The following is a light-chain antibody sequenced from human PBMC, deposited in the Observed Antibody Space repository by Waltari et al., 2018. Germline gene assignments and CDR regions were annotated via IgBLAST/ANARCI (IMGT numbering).Light chain of an antibody. CDR1: QSFSSSF. Sequence: EIVLTQSPGTLSLSPGDRATLSCRASQSFSSSFLAWYQQKPGQASRLLIYGASSRATGIPDRFSGGGSGTDFTLTISRLEPEDFAVYYCQQYGGSPPYTFGQGTKLEI. J-gene: IGKJ2*01. CDR2: GAS. V-gene: IGKV3-20*01. CDR3: QQYGGSPPYT.